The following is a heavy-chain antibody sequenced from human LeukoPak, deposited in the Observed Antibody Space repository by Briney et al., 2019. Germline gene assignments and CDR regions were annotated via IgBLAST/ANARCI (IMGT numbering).Heavy chain of an antibody. V-gene: IGHV4-4*09. Sequence: SETLSLTCTVSGGSISSYYWSWIRQPPGKGLEWIGYIYTSGSTNYNPSLKSRVTISEDTSKNQFSLKLSSVTAADTAVYYCARLGRYYDFWSGYYSPYYMDVWGKGTTVTVSS. CDR1: GGSISSYY. D-gene: IGHD3-3*01. CDR3: ARLGRYYDFWSGYYSPYYMDV. J-gene: IGHJ6*03. CDR2: IYTSGST.